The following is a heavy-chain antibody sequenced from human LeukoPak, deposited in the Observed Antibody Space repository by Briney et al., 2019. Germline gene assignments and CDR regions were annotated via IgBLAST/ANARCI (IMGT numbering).Heavy chain of an antibody. CDR1: GFTFSSYA. CDR2: IRYDGSNK. D-gene: IGHD4-17*01. CDR3: AKAPFGDHSRFDY. Sequence: GGSLRLSCAASGFTFSSYAMHWVRQAPGTGLKGVTFIRYDGSNKYYADSVKGRFTISRDNSKNTLSLHMDSLKTEDTGLYYCAKAPFGDHSRFDYWGQGALVTVSS. V-gene: IGHV3-30*02. J-gene: IGHJ4*02.